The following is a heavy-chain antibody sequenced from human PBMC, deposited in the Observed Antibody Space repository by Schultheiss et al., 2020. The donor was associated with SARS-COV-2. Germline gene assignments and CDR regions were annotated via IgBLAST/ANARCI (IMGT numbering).Heavy chain of an antibody. Sequence: ASVKVSCKASGYTFTGYYMHWVRQAPGQGLEWMGWINPNSGGTNYAQKFQGRVTMTEDTSTDTAYMELSSLRSEDTAVYYCARTYYYDSSGYRGYFDYWGQGTLVTVSS. CDR3: ARTYYYDSSGYRGYFDY. J-gene: IGHJ4*02. V-gene: IGHV1-2*02. CDR1: GYTFTGYY. CDR2: INPNSGGT. D-gene: IGHD3-22*01.